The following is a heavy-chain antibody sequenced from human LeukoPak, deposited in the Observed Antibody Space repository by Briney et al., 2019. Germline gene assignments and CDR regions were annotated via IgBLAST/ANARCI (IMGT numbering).Heavy chain of an antibody. V-gene: IGHV1-8*01. CDR1: GYTFTSYD. D-gene: IGHD3-10*01. CDR3: AVYYYGSGSQPTDAFDI. Sequence: GASVKVSCKASGYTFTSYDINWVRQATGQGLEWMGWMNPNSGNTGYAQKFQGRVTMTRNTSISTAYMELSSLRSEDTAVYYCAVYYYGSGSQPTDAFDIWGQGTMVTVSS. CDR2: MNPNSGNT. J-gene: IGHJ3*02.